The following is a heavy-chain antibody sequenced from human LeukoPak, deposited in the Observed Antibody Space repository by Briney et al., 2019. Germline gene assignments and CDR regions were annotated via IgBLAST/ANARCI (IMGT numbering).Heavy chain of an antibody. CDR3: VKTSGGLELRYFDY. Sequence: GGSLRLSCAASGFTFSSYAMSWVRQAPGKGLEWVSGISGSGGSTYYADSVKGRFTISRDNSKNTLYLQMNSLRAEDTAVYYCVKTSGGLELRYFDYWGQGTLVTVSS. CDR2: ISGSGGST. V-gene: IGHV3-23*01. CDR1: GFTFSSYA. D-gene: IGHD5-24*01. J-gene: IGHJ4*02.